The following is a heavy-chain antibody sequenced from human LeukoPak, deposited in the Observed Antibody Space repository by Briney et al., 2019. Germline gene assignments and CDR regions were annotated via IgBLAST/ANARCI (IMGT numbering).Heavy chain of an antibody. J-gene: IGHJ4*02. CDR3: ARVGGSYLSYYFDY. D-gene: IGHD1-26*01. V-gene: IGHV3-30*01. CDR2: ISYDGSNK. Sequence: GRSLRLSCAASGFTFSSYAMHWVRQAPGKGLEWVAVISYDGSNKYYADSVKGRFTISRDNSKNTLYLQMNSLRAEDTAVYYCARVGGSYLSYYFDYWGQGTLVTVSS. CDR1: GFTFSSYA.